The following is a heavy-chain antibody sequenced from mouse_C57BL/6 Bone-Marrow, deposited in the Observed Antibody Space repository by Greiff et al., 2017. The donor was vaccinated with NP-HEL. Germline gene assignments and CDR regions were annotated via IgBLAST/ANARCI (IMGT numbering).Heavy chain of an antibody. CDR1: GFNIKDDY. D-gene: IGHD1-1*01. J-gene: IGHJ1*03. CDR2: IDPENGDT. Sequence: DVKLQESGAELVRPGASVKLSCTASGFNIKDDYMHWVKQRPEQGLEWIGWIDPENGDTEYASKFQGKATITADTSSNTAYLQLSSLTSEDTAVYYCTCITTDPYWYFDVWGTGTTVTVSS. V-gene: IGHV14-4*01. CDR3: TCITTDPYWYFDV.